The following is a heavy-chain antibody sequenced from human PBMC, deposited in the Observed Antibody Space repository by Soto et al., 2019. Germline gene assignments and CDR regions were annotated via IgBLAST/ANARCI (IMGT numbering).Heavy chain of an antibody. D-gene: IGHD4-17*01. J-gene: IGHJ6*02. V-gene: IGHV5-51*01. CDR2: IYPGYSDT. CDR3: ARHIQRLRARADRYYYYGMDX. CDR1: GYSFNSYW. Sequence: PGESLKISCKGSGYSFNSYWIGWVRQMPGKGLEWMGIIYPGYSDTRYSPSFQGQVTISDDKSIRTAYLQWSSLKASDTAMYYCARHIQRLRARADRYYYYGMDXWGQGTTVTVS.